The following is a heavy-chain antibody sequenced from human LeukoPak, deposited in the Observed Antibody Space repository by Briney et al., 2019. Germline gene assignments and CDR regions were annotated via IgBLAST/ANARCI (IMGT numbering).Heavy chain of an antibody. CDR2: ISSSSSTI. D-gene: IGHD3-3*01. J-gene: IGHJ6*03. CDR3: ARDPSYDFWSGRGHYMDV. Sequence: PGGSLRLSCAASGFTFSIYSMNWVRQAPGKGLEWVSYISSSSSTIYYADSVKGRFTISRDNAKNSLYLQMNSLRAEDTAVYYCARDPSYDFWSGRGHYMDVWGKGTTVTVSS. CDR1: GFTFSIYS. V-gene: IGHV3-48*01.